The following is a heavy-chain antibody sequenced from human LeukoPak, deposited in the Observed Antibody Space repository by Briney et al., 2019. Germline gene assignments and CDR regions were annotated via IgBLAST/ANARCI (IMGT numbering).Heavy chain of an antibody. Sequence: GGSLRLSCGASGFTFSTYAMSWVRQAPGKGLEWVSGISGSGGSRYYADSVKGRFTTSRDNSKNTLYLQVNSLRAEDTAVYYCARDADWQQLSPRIDYWGQGTLVTVSS. V-gene: IGHV3-23*01. CDR2: ISGSGGSR. CDR3: ARDADWQQLSPRIDY. D-gene: IGHD6-13*01. J-gene: IGHJ4*02. CDR1: GFTFSTYA.